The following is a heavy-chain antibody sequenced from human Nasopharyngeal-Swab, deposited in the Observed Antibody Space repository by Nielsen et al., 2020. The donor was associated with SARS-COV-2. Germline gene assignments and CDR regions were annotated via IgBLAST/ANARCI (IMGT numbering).Heavy chain of an antibody. CDR2: ISFQGRNK. J-gene: IGHJ6*02. CDR1: GFVFSSYG. Sequence: GESLKISCKGSGFVFSSYGMHWVRQAPGKGPEWLAVISFQGRNKNYGESVRGRFSIPRDNGRNTSYLQLNSLRPEDTAIYYCAKDLGSGYVSGMDVWGHGTTVTVSS. V-gene: IGHV3-30*18. D-gene: IGHD5-12*01. CDR3: AKDLGSGYVSGMDV.